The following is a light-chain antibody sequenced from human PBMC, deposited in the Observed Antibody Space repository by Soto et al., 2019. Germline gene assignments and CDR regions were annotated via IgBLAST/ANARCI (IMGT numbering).Light chain of an antibody. Sequence: EIVLTQSPGTLSLSPGERATLSCRASQSVSSSYLAWYQQKPGQAPRLLIYRTSNRATGIPDRFSGRGSGTDFTLTISRLEPEDVAVYLCQQYASSPRTFVQGTKVEIK. CDR2: RTS. CDR1: QSVSSSY. CDR3: QQYASSPRT. J-gene: IGKJ1*01. V-gene: IGKV3-20*01.